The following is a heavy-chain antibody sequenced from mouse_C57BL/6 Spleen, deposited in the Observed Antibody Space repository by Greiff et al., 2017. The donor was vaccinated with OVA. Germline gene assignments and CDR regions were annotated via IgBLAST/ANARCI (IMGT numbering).Heavy chain of an antibody. CDR3: ARDYDGYYDY. J-gene: IGHJ2*01. V-gene: IGHV5-9*01. CDR2: ISGGGGNT. Sequence: EVMLVESGGGLVKPGGSLKLSCAASGFTFSSYTMSWVRQTPEKRLEWVATISGGGGNTYYPDSVKGRFTISRDNAKNTLYLQMSSLRSEDTALYYCARDYDGYYDYWGQGTTLTVSS. D-gene: IGHD2-3*01. CDR1: GFTFSSYT.